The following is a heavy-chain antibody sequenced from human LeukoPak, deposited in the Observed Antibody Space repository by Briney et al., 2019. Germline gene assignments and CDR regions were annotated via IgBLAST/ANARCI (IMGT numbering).Heavy chain of an antibody. CDR3: ARDRAANQDWVEFDP. Sequence: VGSLRLSCAVSGFRVSDYYMSWVRQAPGKGLEWVGLIRDSGEAFYADFARGRFAISRDESENTLYLQMNSLRVEDTAVYFCARDRAANQDWVEFDPWGQGTPVIVSS. CDR2: IRDSGEA. CDR1: GFRVSDYY. D-gene: IGHD3/OR15-3a*01. J-gene: IGHJ5*02. V-gene: IGHV3-66*03.